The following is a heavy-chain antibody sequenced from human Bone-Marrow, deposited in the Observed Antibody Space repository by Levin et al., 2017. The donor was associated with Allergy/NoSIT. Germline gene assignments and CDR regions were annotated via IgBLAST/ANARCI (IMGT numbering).Heavy chain of an antibody. V-gene: IGHV4-34*01. Sequence: SETLSLTCAVYGGSFSGYYWSWIRQPPGKGLEWIGEINHSGSTNYNPSLKSRVTISVDTSKNQFSLKLSSVTAADTAVYYCASAADDSTVVTHLGEYYFDYWGQGTLVTVSS. J-gene: IGHJ4*02. CDR2: INHSGST. CDR1: GGSFSGYY. CDR3: ASAADDSTVVTHLGEYYFDY. D-gene: IGHD4-23*01.